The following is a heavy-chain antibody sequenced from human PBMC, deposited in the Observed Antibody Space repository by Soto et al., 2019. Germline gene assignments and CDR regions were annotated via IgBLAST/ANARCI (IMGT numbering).Heavy chain of an antibody. V-gene: IGHV1-3*01. Sequence: QVQLVQSGTEVKKPGASVKVSCKASGYIFSSYTIHWVRQVPGQRPEWMGWINAGNGNTKYSQKFQGRVTIMRDTFATTVYMELSSLTSDGTAVYSCARRTMIIGFVNDEDAFELWCQGTMV. J-gene: IGHJ3*01. D-gene: IGHD3-22*01. CDR1: GYIFSSYT. CDR3: ARRTMIIGFVNDEDAFEL. CDR2: INAGNGNT.